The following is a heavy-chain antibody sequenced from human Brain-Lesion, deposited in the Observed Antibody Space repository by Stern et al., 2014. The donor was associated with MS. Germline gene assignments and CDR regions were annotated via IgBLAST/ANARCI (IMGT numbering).Heavy chain of an antibody. CDR1: GGSVSSGGYF. J-gene: IGHJ2*01. CDR2: VYYSGSI. D-gene: IGHD2-15*01. V-gene: IGHV4-31*03. CDR3: ARNPVLWYFDL. Sequence: QLQLQESGPGLVKPLQTLSRTCTVSGGSVSSGGYFWNWIRQHPGKGLEWIGHVYYSGSIAYNPSLKSRITISVDTSKNQFSLRLRSVTAADTAVYYCARNPVLWYFDLWGRGTLAAVSS.